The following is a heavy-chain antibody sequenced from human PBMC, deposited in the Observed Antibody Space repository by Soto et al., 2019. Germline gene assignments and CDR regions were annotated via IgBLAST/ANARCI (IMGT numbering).Heavy chain of an antibody. CDR2: FIPIFGAA. Sequence: QVQLVQSGAEVKKPGSSVKVSCKASGGTFSSYAISWVRQAAGQGLEWMGGFIPIFGAADYAQNFQGRVTSAADESTSPAYMELSSLRSEDTAVYYCASPRDNYYYAGMDVWGQGTTVSVSS. CDR1: GGTFSSYA. D-gene: IGHD3-10*01. V-gene: IGHV1-69*12. J-gene: IGHJ6*02. CDR3: ASPRDNYYYAGMDV.